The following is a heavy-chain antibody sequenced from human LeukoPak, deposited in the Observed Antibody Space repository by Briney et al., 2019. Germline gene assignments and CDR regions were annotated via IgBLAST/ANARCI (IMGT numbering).Heavy chain of an antibody. J-gene: IGHJ5*02. Sequence: SETLSLTCTVSGGSISNYYWNWIRQPPGKGLEWIGYIYYSGTTNYNPSLKSRVSMSVDTSKNQFSLKLSSVAAADTAVYYCARNWFDPWGQGTLVTVSS. CDR1: GGSISNYY. CDR2: IYYSGTT. V-gene: IGHV4-59*12. CDR3: ARNWFDP.